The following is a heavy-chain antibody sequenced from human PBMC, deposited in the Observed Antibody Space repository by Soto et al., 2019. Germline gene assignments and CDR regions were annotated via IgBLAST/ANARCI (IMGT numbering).Heavy chain of an antibody. CDR1: GFSLTTSGVG. CDR3: AHRVLRTVFGLVTTAAIYFDF. V-gene: IGHV2-5*02. J-gene: IGHJ4*02. Sequence: QITLNESGPTVVRPTETLTLTCRFSGFSLTTSGVGVGWIRQSPGKAPEWLALIYWDDDKRYSASLKSRLTITQDTSKNQVVLRVSDLDPTDTATYYCAHRVLRTVFGLVTTAAIYFDFWGQGTPVAVSS. CDR2: IYWDDDK. D-gene: IGHD3-3*01.